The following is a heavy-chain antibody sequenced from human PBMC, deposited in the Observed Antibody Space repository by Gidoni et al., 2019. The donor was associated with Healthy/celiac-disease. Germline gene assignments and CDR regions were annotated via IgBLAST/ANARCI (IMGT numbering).Heavy chain of an antibody. CDR1: GFTFSSYA. J-gene: IGHJ6*02. CDR3: AKSNSNYYYYGMDV. Sequence: EVQLLESGGGLVQPGGSLRLPCAASGFTFSSYAMSWVRQAPGKGLEWVSAISGSGGSTYYADSVKGRFTISRDNSKNTLYLQMNSLRAEDTAVYYCAKSNSNYYYYGMDVWGQGTTVTVSS. CDR2: ISGSGGST. V-gene: IGHV3-23*01. D-gene: IGHD4-4*01.